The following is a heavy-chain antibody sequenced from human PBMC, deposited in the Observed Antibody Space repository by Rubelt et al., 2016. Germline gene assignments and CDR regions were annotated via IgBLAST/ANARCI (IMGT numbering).Heavy chain of an antibody. D-gene: IGHD2-2*02. J-gene: IGHJ3*01. CDR3: ARETYMANGAFDV. V-gene: IGHV3-30*01. Sequence: YYADSVKGRFTISRDNSKNTLYLQMNSLRAEDAAVYYCARETYMANGAFDVRGQGTMVTVSS.